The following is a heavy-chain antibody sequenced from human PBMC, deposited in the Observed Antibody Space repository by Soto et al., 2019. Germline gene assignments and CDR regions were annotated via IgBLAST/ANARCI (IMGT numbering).Heavy chain of an antibody. CDR2: IYYSGST. V-gene: IGHV4-39*07. J-gene: IGHJ5*02. D-gene: IGHD3-10*01. Sequence: SETLSLTCTVSGGSISGSNYYWGWVRQPPGKELEWIASIYYSGSTYYNPSLKSRVTISVDTSKNQFSLKLSSVTAADTAVYYCARSINPWGQGTLVTVSS. CDR1: GGSISGSNYY. CDR3: ARSINP.